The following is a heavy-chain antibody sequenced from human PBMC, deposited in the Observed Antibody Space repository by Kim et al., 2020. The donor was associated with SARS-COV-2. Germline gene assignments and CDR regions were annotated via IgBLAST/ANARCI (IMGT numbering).Heavy chain of an antibody. D-gene: IGHD2-15*01. CDR1: GGTFSSYA. CDR2: IIPIFGTA. Sequence: SVKVSCKASGGTFSSYAISWVRQAPGQGLEWMGGIIPIFGTANYAQKFQGRVTITADESTSTAYMELSSLRSEDTAVYYCARGGDCSGGSCYSGTVADWGQGTLVTVSS. V-gene: IGHV1-69*13. CDR3: ARGGDCSGGSCYSGTVAD. J-gene: IGHJ4*02.